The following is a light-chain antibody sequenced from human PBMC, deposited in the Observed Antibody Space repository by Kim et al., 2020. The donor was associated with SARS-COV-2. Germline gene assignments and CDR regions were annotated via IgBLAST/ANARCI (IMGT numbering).Light chain of an antibody. V-gene: IGLV3-1*01. J-gene: IGLJ2*01. CDR3: QAWDSSTAV. Sequence: SVSQGQTASITCSGDKLGDKYACWYQQKPGQSPVLVIYQESKRPSGIPERFSGSNSGNTATLTISGTQAMDEADYYCQAWDSSTAVFGGGTKVTVL. CDR1: KLGDKY. CDR2: QES.